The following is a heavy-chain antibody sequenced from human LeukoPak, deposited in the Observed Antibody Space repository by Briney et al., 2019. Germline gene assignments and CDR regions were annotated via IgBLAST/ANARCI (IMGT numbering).Heavy chain of an antibody. CDR1: GFTFSSYA. Sequence: GGSLRLSCAASGFTFSSYAMSWVRQAPGKGLEWVSAISGSGGSTYYADSVKGRFTISRDNSKNTLYLQMNSLRAEDTAVYYCARVERELLTVGYYYYCMDVWGKGTTVTVSS. V-gene: IGHV3-23*01. CDR3: ARVERELLTVGYYYYCMDV. D-gene: IGHD1-26*01. CDR2: ISGSGGST. J-gene: IGHJ6*03.